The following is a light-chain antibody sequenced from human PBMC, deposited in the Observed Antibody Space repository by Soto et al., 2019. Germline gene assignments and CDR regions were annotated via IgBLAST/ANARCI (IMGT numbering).Light chain of an antibody. Sequence: IVFTQSPDTLSLSPRERATLSCRASQSVRSSLAWYQQKPGQAPRLLIYDASNRATVIPARFSGSGSGTDFTLTIRSLEPEDFAVYYCQQRSNWPPEVTFGPGTKVDIK. CDR1: QSVRSS. J-gene: IGKJ3*01. CDR3: QQRSNWPPEVT. CDR2: DAS. V-gene: IGKV3-11*01.